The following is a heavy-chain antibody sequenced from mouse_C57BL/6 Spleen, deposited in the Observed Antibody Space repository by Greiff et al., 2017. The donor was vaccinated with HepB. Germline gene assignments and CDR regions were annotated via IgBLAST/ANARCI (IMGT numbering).Heavy chain of an antibody. Sequence: DVKLVESGGDLVKPGGSLKLSCAASGFTFSSYGMSWVRQTPDKRLEWVATISSGGSYTYYPDSVKGRFTISRDNAKNTLYLQMSSLKSEDTAMYYCARHGGGSLYYFDYWGQGTTLTVSS. CDR2: ISSGGSYT. CDR3: ARHGGGSLYYFDY. D-gene: IGHD6-2*01. CDR1: GFTFSSYG. J-gene: IGHJ2*01. V-gene: IGHV5-6*02.